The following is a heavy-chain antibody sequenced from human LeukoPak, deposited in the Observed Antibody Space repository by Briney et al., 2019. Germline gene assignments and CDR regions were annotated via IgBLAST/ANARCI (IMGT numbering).Heavy chain of an antibody. CDR2: TYYNSKWYT. CDR1: GDSVSTASNA. Sequence: SQTLSLTCAISGDSVSTASNAWYWIRQSPSRGLEWLGRTYYNSKWYTDYAVSVSGRTTINPDTSRNQLSLQLSFVTPEDTAVYYCARVLDYYDSSGHYYYYGMDVWGQGTTVTVSS. D-gene: IGHD3-22*01. J-gene: IGHJ6*02. CDR3: ARVLDYYDSSGHYYYYGMDV. V-gene: IGHV6-1*01.